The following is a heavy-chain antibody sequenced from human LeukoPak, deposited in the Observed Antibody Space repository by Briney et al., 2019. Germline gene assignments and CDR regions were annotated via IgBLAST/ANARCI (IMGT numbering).Heavy chain of an antibody. Sequence: GGSLRLSCAASGFTLTTYSMNWVRQAPGKGLEWVSWISSGSTYISYADSMKGRITISRDNAKNSLYLQMNSLRAEDTAVYYCQSGYRYYFDYWGQGTLVTVSS. D-gene: IGHD3-16*02. CDR3: QSGYRYYFDY. V-gene: IGHV3-21*01. J-gene: IGHJ4*02. CDR2: ISSGSTYI. CDR1: GFTLTTYS.